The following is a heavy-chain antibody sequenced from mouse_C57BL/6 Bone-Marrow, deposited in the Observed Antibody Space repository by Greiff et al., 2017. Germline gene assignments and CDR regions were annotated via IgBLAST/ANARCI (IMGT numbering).Heavy chain of an antibody. CDR1: GFTFSSYA. V-gene: IGHV5-4*01. J-gene: IGHJ2*01. Sequence: EVMLVESGGGLVKPGGSLKLSCAASGFTFSSYAMSWVRQTPEKRLEWVATISDGGSYTYYPDNVKGRFTISRDNAKNNLYLQMSHLKSEDTAMYYCARDRALLRYFDYWGQGTTLTVSS. CDR3: ARDRALLRYFDY. CDR2: ISDGGSYT. D-gene: IGHD1-1*01.